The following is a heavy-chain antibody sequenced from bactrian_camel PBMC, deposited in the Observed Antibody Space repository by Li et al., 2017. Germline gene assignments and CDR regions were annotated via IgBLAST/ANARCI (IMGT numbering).Heavy chain of an antibody. D-gene: IGHD4*01. CDR1: GYDVSGLHC. J-gene: IGHJ4*01. CDR2: IDSDGST. V-gene: IGHV3S53*01. Sequence: HVQLVESGGGLVQAGGSLRLSCVISGYDVSGLHCMGWVCQVPGKEREAVASIDSDGSTRFAASVQGRFDISQDRGRNILYLEMNDLQPDDTAMYYCAADRGDVVAGRRLCFRYNFYGQGTQVTVS.